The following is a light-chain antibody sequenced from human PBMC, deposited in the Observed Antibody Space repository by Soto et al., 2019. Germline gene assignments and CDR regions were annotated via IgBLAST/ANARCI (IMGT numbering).Light chain of an antibody. CDR2: DVS. CDR1: SSDVGGYNY. V-gene: IGLV2-11*01. J-gene: IGLJ1*01. Sequence: QSALTQPRSVSGSPGQSVTISCTGTSSDVGGYNYVSWYQQHPGKAPKLMIYDVSKRPSGVPDRLSGSESGNTASLAISGLQAEDEAEYYCYSYAVSNYVFGTGTKVTVL. CDR3: YSYAVSNYV.